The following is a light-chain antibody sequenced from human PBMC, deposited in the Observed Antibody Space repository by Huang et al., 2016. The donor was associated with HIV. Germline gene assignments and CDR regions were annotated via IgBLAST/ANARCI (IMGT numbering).Light chain of an antibody. CDR3: QQYDIHPLT. J-gene: IGKJ3*01. CDR2: ASS. CDR1: QDINNF. Sequence: IRMTQSQFSLSASTGDRVTITCRANQDINNFLAWYQQRPASVPKLLIYASSTFESGVPSRFSGNGSGTDFTLTIGCLHSEDVATYYCQQYDIHPLTFGPGTRVDMK. V-gene: IGKV1-8*01.